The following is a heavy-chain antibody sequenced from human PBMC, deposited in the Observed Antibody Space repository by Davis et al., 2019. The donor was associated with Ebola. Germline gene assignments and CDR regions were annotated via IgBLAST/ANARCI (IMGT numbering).Heavy chain of an antibody. D-gene: IGHD5-24*01. CDR1: GGSISSGGYY. CDR2: IYYSGST. Sequence: PSETLSLTCTVSGGSISSGGYYWSWIRQHPGKGLEWIGYIYYSGSTYYNPSLKSRVTISVDTSKNQFSLKLSSVTAADTAVYYCARDDGGEMATTGAFDIWGQGTMVTVSS. J-gene: IGHJ3*02. V-gene: IGHV4-31*03. CDR3: ARDDGGEMATTGAFDI.